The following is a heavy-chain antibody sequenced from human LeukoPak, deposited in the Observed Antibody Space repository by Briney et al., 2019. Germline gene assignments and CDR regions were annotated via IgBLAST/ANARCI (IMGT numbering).Heavy chain of an antibody. J-gene: IGHJ3*02. CDR1: GFTFRSYD. Sequence: PGGSLRLSCAASGFTFRSYDMHWVRQTPGRGLEWVSAIGIAGDTHYPDSVKGRFTISRENAKNSMYLQMNSLEDGDTAVYYCVRGGIQVSGIDAFDIWGQGTMVTVSS. CDR3: VRGGIQVSGIDAFDI. V-gene: IGHV3-13*01. D-gene: IGHD5/OR15-5a*01. CDR2: IGIAGDT.